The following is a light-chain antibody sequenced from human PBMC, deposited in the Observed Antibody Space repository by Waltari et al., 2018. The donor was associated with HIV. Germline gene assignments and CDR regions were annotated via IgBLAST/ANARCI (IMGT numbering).Light chain of an antibody. V-gene: IGKV3-15*01. CDR3: QQYNNWPYT. J-gene: IGKJ2*01. Sequence: EIVMTQSPATLSVSPGERATLSCRASQSVSSNFAWYQQKPGQAPSLLIYGASTRATGIPARFRSSGSGTEFTLTISSLQSEDFAVYYCQQYNNWPYTFGQGTKLEIK. CDR2: GAS. CDR1: QSVSSN.